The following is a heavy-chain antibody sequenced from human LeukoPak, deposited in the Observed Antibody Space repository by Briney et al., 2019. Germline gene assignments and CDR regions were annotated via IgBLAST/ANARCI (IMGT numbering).Heavy chain of an antibody. J-gene: IGHJ5*02. Sequence: PSETLSLTCTVSGGSISSYYWSWIRQPPGKGLEWIGYIYYSGITYYNPSLKSRVTISVDTSKNQFSLKLSSVTAADTAVYYCAREMATIKGWFDPWGQGTLVTVSS. V-gene: IGHV4-59*04. CDR1: GGSISSYY. D-gene: IGHD5-24*01. CDR3: AREMATIKGWFDP. CDR2: IYYSGIT.